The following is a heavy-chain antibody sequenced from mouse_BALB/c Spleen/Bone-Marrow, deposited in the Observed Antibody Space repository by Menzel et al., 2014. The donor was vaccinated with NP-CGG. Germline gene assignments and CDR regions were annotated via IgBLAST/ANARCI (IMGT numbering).Heavy chain of an antibody. V-gene: IGHV1-39*01. CDR1: GYSFTGYN. CDR3: ARRGTYGSSPYDYAMDY. D-gene: IGHD1-1*01. Sequence: EVQLQQSGPELEKPGASVKTSCKASGYSFTGYNMSWVKQSNGKSLEWIGNIDPYYGGTSYNQKFKGKATLTVDKSSSTAYMQLKSLTSEDSAVYYCARRGTYGSSPYDYAMDYWGQGTSVTVSS. CDR2: IDPYYGGT. J-gene: IGHJ4*01.